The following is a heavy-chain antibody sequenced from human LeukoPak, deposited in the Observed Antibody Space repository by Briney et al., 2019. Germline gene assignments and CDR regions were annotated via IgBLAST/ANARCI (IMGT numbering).Heavy chain of an antibody. D-gene: IGHD6-13*01. CDR1: GYTLTELS. CDR2: FDPEDGET. V-gene: IGHV1-24*01. Sequence: GDSVKVSCKVSGYTLTELSMHWVRQAPGKGLEWMGGFDPEDGETIYAQKFQGRVTMTEDTSTDTAYMELSSLRSEDTAVYYCATKRQQLDYYYYYMDVWGKGTTVTVSS. CDR3: ATKRQQLDYYYYYMDV. J-gene: IGHJ6*03.